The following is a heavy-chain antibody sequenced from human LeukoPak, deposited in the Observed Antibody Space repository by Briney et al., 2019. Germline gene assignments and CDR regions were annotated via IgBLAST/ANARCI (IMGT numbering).Heavy chain of an antibody. CDR3: ARQTIVVVEVGWFDP. CDR2: IYYSGST. D-gene: IGHD2-2*01. V-gene: IGHV4-39*01. CDR1: GGSISSSSYY. J-gene: IGHJ5*02. Sequence: TLSLTCTVSGGSISSSSYYWGWIRQPPGKGLEWIGSIYYSGSTYYNPSLKSRVTISIDTSKNQFSLKLSSVTAADTAVYYCARQTIVVVEVGWFDPWGQGTLVTVSS.